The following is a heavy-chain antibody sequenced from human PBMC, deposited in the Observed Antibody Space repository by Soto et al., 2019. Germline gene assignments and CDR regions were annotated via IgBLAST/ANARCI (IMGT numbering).Heavy chain of an antibody. CDR1: GFTFSSYA. J-gene: IGHJ4*02. V-gene: IGHV3-30-3*01. Sequence: SGFTFSSYAMHWVRQAPGKGLDWVAVISYDGSNKYYADYVKGRFTISRDNSKNTLYLQMNSLRAEDTAVYYCARGRRITIFGVVHDYFDYWGQGTLVTVSS. CDR2: ISYDGSNK. CDR3: ARGRRITIFGVVHDYFDY. D-gene: IGHD3-3*01.